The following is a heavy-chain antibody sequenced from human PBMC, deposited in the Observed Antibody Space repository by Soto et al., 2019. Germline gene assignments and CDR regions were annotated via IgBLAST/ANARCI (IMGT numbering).Heavy chain of an antibody. V-gene: IGHV3-30-3*01. J-gene: IGHJ4*02. CDR3: AGADRYCTNGVCYTDY. Sequence: QVQLVESGGGVVQPGRSLRLSCAASGFTFSSYAMHWVRQAPGKGLEWVAVISYDGSNKYYADSVKGRFTISRDNSKNXLYLQMNGLRAEDTAVYYCAGADRYCTNGVCYTDYWGQGTLVTVSS. D-gene: IGHD2-8*01. CDR2: ISYDGSNK. CDR1: GFTFSSYA.